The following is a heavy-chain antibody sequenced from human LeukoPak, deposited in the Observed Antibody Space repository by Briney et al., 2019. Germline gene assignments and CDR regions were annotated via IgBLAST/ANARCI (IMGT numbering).Heavy chain of an antibody. V-gene: IGHV1-2*06. CDR3: ARDKAKVVHGFDY. J-gene: IGHJ4*02. CDR2: INPNSGGT. D-gene: IGHD3-22*01. Sequence: ASVKVSCKASGYTFTGYYMHWVRQAPGQGLEWMGRINPNSGGTNYAQKFQGRATMNRDTSISTAHMELSRLRSDDTAVYYCARDKAKVVHGFDYWGQGTLVTVSS. CDR1: GYTFTGYY.